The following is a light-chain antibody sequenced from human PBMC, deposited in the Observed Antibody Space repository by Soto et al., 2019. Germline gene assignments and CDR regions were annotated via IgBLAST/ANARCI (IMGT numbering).Light chain of an antibody. J-gene: IGLJ1*01. CDR1: SSDVGAYNY. Sequence: QSVLTQPASVSGSPGQSITISCTGSSSDVGAYNYVSWYQQHPGKAPKVMIFDVSNRPSGISYRFSGSKSGNTASLTISGLQADDEADDYCISYAGSRTYVFGTGTKVAV. V-gene: IGLV2-14*03. CDR2: DVS. CDR3: ISYAGSRTYV.